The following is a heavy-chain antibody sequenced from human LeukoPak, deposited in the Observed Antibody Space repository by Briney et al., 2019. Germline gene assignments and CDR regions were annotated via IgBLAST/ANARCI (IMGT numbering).Heavy chain of an antibody. Sequence: ASVKVSCKPSGYTFTGYYMHWVRQAPGQGLEWMGRINPNSGGTNYAQKFQGRVTMTRDTSISTAYMELSRLRSDDTAVYYCARDYYGSGSYSSWYFDYWGQGTLVTVSS. CDR2: INPNSGGT. J-gene: IGHJ4*02. V-gene: IGHV1-2*06. CDR3: ARDYYGSGSYSSWYFDY. CDR1: GYTFTGYY. D-gene: IGHD3-10*01.